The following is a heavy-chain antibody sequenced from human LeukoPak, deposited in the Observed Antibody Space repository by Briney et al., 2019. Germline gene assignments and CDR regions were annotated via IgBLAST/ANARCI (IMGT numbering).Heavy chain of an antibody. V-gene: IGHV3-7*01. CDR2: IKQDGSAK. CDR3: ARVSSYSSSSGSLCDY. Sequence: GGSLRLSCAASGFTFSSYWMSWVRHAPGKGLEWVANIKQDGSAKFYVDSVKGRFTISRDNAKNSLYLQMNSLRAEDTAIYYCARVSSYSSSSGSLCDYWGQGTRVTVSS. J-gene: IGHJ4*02. CDR1: GFTFSSYW. D-gene: IGHD6-6*01.